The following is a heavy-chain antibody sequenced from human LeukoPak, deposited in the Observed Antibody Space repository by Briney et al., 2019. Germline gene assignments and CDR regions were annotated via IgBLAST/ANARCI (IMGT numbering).Heavy chain of an antibody. CDR3: ARGSYCSSTSCYYNWFDP. V-gene: IGHV4-34*01. D-gene: IGHD2-2*01. J-gene: IGHJ5*02. Sequence: SETLSLTCTVSGGSFSGYYWSWIRQPPGKGLEWIGEINHSGSTNYNPSLKSRVTISVDTSKNQFSLKLSSVTAADTAVYYCARGSYCSSTSCYYNWFDPWGQGTLVTVSS. CDR2: INHSGST. CDR1: GGSFSGYY.